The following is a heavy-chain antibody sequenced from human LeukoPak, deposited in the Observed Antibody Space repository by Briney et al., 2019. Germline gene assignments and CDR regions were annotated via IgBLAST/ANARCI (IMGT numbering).Heavy chain of an antibody. J-gene: IGHJ3*02. Sequence: GGSLRLSCAAPGYTFSSNAMSWVRQAPGKGLEWVSAISGSGGSTYYADSVKGRFTISRDNSKNALYLQMNSLRAEDTAVYYCAKDRGIEYSSSSRAFDIWGQGTMVTVSA. D-gene: IGHD6-6*01. CDR1: GYTFSSNA. CDR2: ISGSGGST. V-gene: IGHV3-23*01. CDR3: AKDRGIEYSSSSRAFDI.